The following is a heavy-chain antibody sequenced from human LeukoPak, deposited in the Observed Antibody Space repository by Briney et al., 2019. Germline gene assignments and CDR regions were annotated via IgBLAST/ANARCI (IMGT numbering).Heavy chain of an antibody. Sequence: PSETLSLTCTVSGGSISSYYWSWIRQPSGKGLEWIGYIYYSGSTNYNPSLKSRVTISVDTSKNQFSLKLSSVTAADTAVYYCARDRHYYGSGSYGFDYWGQGTLVTVSS. CDR3: ARDRHYYGSGSYGFDY. J-gene: IGHJ4*02. CDR2: IYYSGST. V-gene: IGHV4-59*01. CDR1: GGSISSYY. D-gene: IGHD3-10*01.